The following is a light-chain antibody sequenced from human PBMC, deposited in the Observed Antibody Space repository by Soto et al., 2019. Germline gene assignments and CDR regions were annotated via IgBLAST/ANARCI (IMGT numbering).Light chain of an antibody. V-gene: IGLV3-21*04. Sequence: SYVLTQPPSVSVAPGKTATITCGGDNIGTTSVHWYQQKPGQAPVLVIYYNSDRPSGIPERFSGSNSVNTATLTISRVEAGDEADYYCQVWDSSSDLGVFGGGTKLTVL. CDR2: YNS. CDR1: NIGTTS. CDR3: QVWDSSSDLGV. J-gene: IGLJ2*01.